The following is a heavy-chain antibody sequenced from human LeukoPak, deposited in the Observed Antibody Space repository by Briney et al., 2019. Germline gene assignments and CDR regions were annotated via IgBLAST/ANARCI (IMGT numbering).Heavy chain of an antibody. CDR2: INQDGSEK. Sequence: GGSLRLSCAASGFTFSSNWMTWVRQAPGKGLEWVANINQDGSEKYYADSVKGRFTISRDNSKNTLYLQMNSLRAEDTAVYYCARVGARYYFDYWGQGTLVTVSS. V-gene: IGHV3-7*04. CDR1: GFTFSSNW. J-gene: IGHJ4*02. D-gene: IGHD1-26*01. CDR3: ARVGARYYFDY.